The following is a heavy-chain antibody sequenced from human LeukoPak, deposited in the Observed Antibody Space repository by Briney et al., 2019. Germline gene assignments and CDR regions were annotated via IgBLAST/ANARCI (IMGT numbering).Heavy chain of an antibody. CDR3: ARSRACSSTSCYASYYYYMDV. J-gene: IGHJ6*03. D-gene: IGHD2-2*01. V-gene: IGHV3-7*01. Sequence: PGGSLRLSCAASGFTFSSYWMSWVRQAPGKGLEWVANIKQDGSEKYYVDSVKGRFTISRDNAKNSLYLQMNSLRAEDTAVYYCARSRACSSTSCYASYYYYMDVWGKGTTVTISS. CDR2: IKQDGSEK. CDR1: GFTFSSYW.